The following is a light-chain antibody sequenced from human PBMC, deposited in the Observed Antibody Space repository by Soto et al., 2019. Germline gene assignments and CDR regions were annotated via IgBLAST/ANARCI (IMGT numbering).Light chain of an antibody. CDR2: DVS. CDR3: CSYAGGHTSLR. CDR1: SSDVGGYNY. Sequence: QSALTQPRSVSGSPGQSVTISCTGTSSDVGGYNYVSWYQQHPGTVPKLMIYDVSNRPSGVPDRFSGSKSGNTASLTISGLQAEDEADYYCCSYAGGHTSLRFGGGTKLSGL. J-gene: IGLJ2*01. V-gene: IGLV2-11*01.